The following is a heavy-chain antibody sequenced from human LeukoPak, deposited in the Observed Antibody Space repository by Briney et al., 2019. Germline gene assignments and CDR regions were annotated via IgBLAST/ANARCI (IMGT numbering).Heavy chain of an antibody. D-gene: IGHD3-10*01. V-gene: IGHV3-30*18. CDR1: GFTFSSYG. CDR3: AKDLGRDTMVQGY. J-gene: IGHJ4*02. Sequence: GGSLRLSCAASGFTFSSYGMPWVRQAPGKGLEWVAVISYDGSNKYYADSVKGRFTISRDNSKNTLYLQMNSLRAEDTAVYYCAKDLGRDTMVQGYWGQGTLVTVSS. CDR2: ISYDGSNK.